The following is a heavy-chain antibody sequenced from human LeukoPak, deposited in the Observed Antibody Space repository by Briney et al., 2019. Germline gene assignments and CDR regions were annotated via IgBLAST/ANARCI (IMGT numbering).Heavy chain of an antibody. J-gene: IGHJ6*02. V-gene: IGHV3-13*01. D-gene: IGHD6-6*01. CDR1: GFSFSDYD. Sequence: GGSLRLSCVASGFSFSDYDMYWVRQAAGRGLEWVSALGTNGDAYYLGSVRSRFTISRENVKNSLYLQMNSLGVEDTAVYYCAREWRGIASHYHGMDVWGQGTTVTDSS. CDR3: AREWRGIASHYHGMDV. CDR2: LGTNGDA.